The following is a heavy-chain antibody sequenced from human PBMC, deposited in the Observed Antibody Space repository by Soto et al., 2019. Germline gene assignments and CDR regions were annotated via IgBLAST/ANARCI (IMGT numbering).Heavy chain of an antibody. CDR2: INPNSGGT. Sequence: ASVKVSCKASGYTFTGYYIHWVRQAPGQGLEWMGWINPNSGGTNYAQKFQGRVTMTRDTSISTAYMELSRLRSDDTAVYYCARGSHYDNWFDPWGQGTLITVSS. V-gene: IGHV1-2*02. CDR3: ARGSHYDNWFDP. D-gene: IGHD5-12*01. CDR1: GYTFTGYY. J-gene: IGHJ5*02.